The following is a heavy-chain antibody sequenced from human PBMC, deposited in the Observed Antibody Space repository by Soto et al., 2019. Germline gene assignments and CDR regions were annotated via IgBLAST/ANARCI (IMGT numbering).Heavy chain of an antibody. CDR2: ISGSGGST. D-gene: IGHD2-2*01. CDR1: GFTFSSYA. Sequence: EVQLLESGGGLVQPGGSLRLSCAASGFTFSSYAMSWVRQAPGKGLEWVSAISGSGGSTYYADSVKGRFTISRDNSKNTLHLQMNSLRAEDTAVYYCAKEILEYQLLVYYYYGMDVWGQGTTVTVSS. J-gene: IGHJ6*02. CDR3: AKEILEYQLLVYYYYGMDV. V-gene: IGHV3-23*01.